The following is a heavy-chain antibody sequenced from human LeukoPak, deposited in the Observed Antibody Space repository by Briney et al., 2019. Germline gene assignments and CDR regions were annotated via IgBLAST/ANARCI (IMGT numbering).Heavy chain of an antibody. CDR2: SNPGGGST. V-gene: IGHV1-46*01. CDR1: GYSFTSYY. Sequence: ASVKVSCKASGYSFTSYYMHWVRQAPGQGLEWMGISNPGGGSTSYAQKFQGRVTMTGDTSTSTVYMELSSLRSDDTAVYYCAREWTEGTVTANWAFDIWGQGTMVTVSS. CDR3: AREWTEGTVTANWAFDI. D-gene: IGHD2-21*02. J-gene: IGHJ3*02.